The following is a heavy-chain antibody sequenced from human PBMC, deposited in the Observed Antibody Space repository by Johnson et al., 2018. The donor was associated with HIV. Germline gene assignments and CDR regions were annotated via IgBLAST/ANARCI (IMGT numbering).Heavy chain of an antibody. CDR3: ARGRLGDPFPGAFDI. V-gene: IGHV3-66*01. CDR2: IYSGGNT. D-gene: IGHD3-16*01. CDR1: GFTFSEYY. J-gene: IGHJ3*02. Sequence: MLLVESGGGLVKPGGSLRLSCAASGFTFSEYYMRWVRQAPGKGLEWVAVIYSGGNTYSEDSVKGRFTISRDNAKNSLYLQMNSLRAEDTALYYCARGRLGDPFPGAFDIWGQGTMVTVSS.